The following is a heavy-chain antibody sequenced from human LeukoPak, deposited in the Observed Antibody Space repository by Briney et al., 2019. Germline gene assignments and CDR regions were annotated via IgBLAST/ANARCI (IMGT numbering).Heavy chain of an antibody. Sequence: GGTLRLSCAASGFTFDDYGMSWVRQAPGKGLEWVSGINWNGGSTGYADSVKGRFTISRDNAKNSLYLQMNSLRAEDTALYHCAKSYGSGYYYYYMDVWGKGTTVTISS. D-gene: IGHD3-10*01. CDR3: AKSYGSGYYYYYMDV. J-gene: IGHJ6*03. CDR2: INWNGGST. V-gene: IGHV3-20*01. CDR1: GFTFDDYG.